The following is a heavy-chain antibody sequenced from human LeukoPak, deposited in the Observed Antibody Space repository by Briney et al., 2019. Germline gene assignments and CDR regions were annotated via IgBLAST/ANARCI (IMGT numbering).Heavy chain of an antibody. CDR3: ARVAAGTDH. CDR1: GGSFSGYY. V-gene: IGHV4-34*01. D-gene: IGHD6-13*01. J-gene: IGHJ5*02. Sequence: SETLSLTCAVYGGSFSGYYWSWIRQPPGKGLEWIGEINHSGSTNYNPSLKSRVTISVGTFKNQFSLKLSSVTAADTAVYYCARVAAGTDHWGQGTLVTVSS. CDR2: INHSGST.